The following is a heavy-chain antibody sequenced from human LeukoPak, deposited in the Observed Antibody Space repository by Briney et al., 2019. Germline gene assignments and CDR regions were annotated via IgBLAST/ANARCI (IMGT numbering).Heavy chain of an antibody. CDR3: ARYSSNWSGIFDY. Sequence: GRSLRLSCAASGFTFRSYAMQWVRQAPGKGLEWVAVIWNDGNNQYYTDSVKGRFTISRDNAENSLYLQMNSLRAEDTAVYYCARYSSNWSGIFDYWGQGTLVTVSS. J-gene: IGHJ4*02. CDR2: IWNDGNNQ. D-gene: IGHD6-13*01. CDR1: GFTFRSYA. V-gene: IGHV3-33*01.